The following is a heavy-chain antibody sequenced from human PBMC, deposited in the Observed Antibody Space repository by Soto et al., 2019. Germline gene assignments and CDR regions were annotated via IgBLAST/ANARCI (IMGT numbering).Heavy chain of an antibody. V-gene: IGHV3-48*03. Sequence: EVQLVESGGDLVQPGGSLRLSCAASGFTFSSYEMNWVRQAPGKGLEWVSFISSSGSTIYYADSVKGRFTISRDNAKNSLYLQMNCLRAEDTAVYYCVYGCYFDYWGQGTLVTVSS. J-gene: IGHJ4*02. CDR2: ISSSGSTI. CDR3: VYGCYFDY. CDR1: GFTFSSYE. D-gene: IGHD3-10*01.